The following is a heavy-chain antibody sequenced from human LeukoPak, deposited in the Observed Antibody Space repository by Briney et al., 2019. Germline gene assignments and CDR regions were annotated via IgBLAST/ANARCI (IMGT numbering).Heavy chain of an antibody. Sequence: GGSLRLSCAASGFTFSSYGMHWVRQAPGKGLEWVAVISYDGSNKYYADSVKGRFTISRDNSKNTLYLQMNSLRAEDTAVYYCAAYCGGDCYSLIRYYYYGMDVWGQGTTVTVSS. CDR1: GFTFSSYG. CDR3: AAYCGGDCYSLIRYYYYGMDV. V-gene: IGHV3-30*03. D-gene: IGHD2-21*02. J-gene: IGHJ6*02. CDR2: ISYDGSNK.